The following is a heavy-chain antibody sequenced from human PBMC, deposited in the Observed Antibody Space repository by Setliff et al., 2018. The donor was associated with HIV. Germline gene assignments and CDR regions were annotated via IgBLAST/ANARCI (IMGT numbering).Heavy chain of an antibody. V-gene: IGHV4-4*07. J-gene: IGHJ6*03. Sequence: NPSETLSLTCTVSGGPVSTYYWSWIRQPAGKGLEWIGRFYVGGDTNYNPSLKSRVTMSVDTSKKQFSLKLKSVTAADTAVYYCALTAHNLLRGYMDVWGKGTKVTSP. CDR3: ALTAHNLLRGYMDV. D-gene: IGHD7-27*01. CDR2: FYVGGDT. CDR1: GGPVSTYY.